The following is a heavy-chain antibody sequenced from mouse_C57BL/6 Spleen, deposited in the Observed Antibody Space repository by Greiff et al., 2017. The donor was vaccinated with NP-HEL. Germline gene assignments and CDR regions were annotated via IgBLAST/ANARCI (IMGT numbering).Heavy chain of an antibody. CDR2: IYPGSGST. Sequence: QVQLQQPGAELVKPGASVKMSCKASGYTFTSYWITWVKQRPGQGLEWIGDIYPGSGSTNYNEKFKSKATLTVDTSSSTAYMQLSSLTSEDSAVDYCARLRAAQALFDYWGQGTTLTVSS. CDR1: GYTFTSYW. CDR3: ARLRAAQALFDY. V-gene: IGHV1-55*01. D-gene: IGHD3-2*02. J-gene: IGHJ2*01.